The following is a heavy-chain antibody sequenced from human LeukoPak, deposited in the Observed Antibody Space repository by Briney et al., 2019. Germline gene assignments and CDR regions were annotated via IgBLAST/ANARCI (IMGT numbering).Heavy chain of an antibody. Sequence: GRSLRLSCAASGFTFSSYAMHWVRQAPGKGLDWVAVISFDGTNKHYADSVKGRFTISRDNSKNTLYLRMNSLRPEDTAVYFCARDLISWYYFDYWGQGTLVTVSS. J-gene: IGHJ4*02. CDR2: ISFDGTNK. V-gene: IGHV3-30*04. D-gene: IGHD6-13*01. CDR1: GFTFSSYA. CDR3: ARDLISWYYFDY.